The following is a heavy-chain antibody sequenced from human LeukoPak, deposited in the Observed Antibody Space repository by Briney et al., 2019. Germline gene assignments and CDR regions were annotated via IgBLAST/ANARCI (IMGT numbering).Heavy chain of an antibody. CDR3: ARASLVPYYYYYMDV. V-gene: IGHV3-21*01. CDR1: GFTFSSYS. J-gene: IGHJ6*03. Sequence: GGSLRLSCAASGFTFSSYSMNWVRQAPGKGLEWVSSISSSSSYIYYADSVKGRFTISRDNAKNSLYLQMNSLRAEDTAVYYCARASLVPYYYYYMDVWGKGTTITVSS. CDR2: ISSSSSYI. D-gene: IGHD6-13*01.